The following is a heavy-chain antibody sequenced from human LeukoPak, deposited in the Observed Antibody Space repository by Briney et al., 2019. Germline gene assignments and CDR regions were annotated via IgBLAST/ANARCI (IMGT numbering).Heavy chain of an antibody. V-gene: IGHV4-61*02. Sequence: TSETLSLTCTVSGGSISSGSYYWSWIRQPAGKGLEWIGRIYTSGSTNYNPSLKSRVTISVDTSKNQFSLKLSSVTAVDTAVYYCAREGYSYGYFVDYWGQGTLVTVSS. CDR1: GGSISSGSYY. CDR2: IYTSGST. CDR3: AREGYSYGYFVDY. D-gene: IGHD5-18*01. J-gene: IGHJ4*02.